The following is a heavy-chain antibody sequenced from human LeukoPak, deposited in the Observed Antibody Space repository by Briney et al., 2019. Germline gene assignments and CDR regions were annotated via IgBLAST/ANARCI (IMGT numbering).Heavy chain of an antibody. Sequence: SETLSLTCTVSGGSIRSSYYYWGWIRQPPGKGLEWIGSIYDSGSTYYNPSLKSRVTISVDTSKNQFSLKLNSVTAADTAVYYCARSYYDFWSGYWASYLPIDYWGQGTLVTVSS. CDR1: GGSIRSSYYY. CDR3: ARSYYDFWSGYWASYLPIDY. CDR2: IYDSGST. J-gene: IGHJ4*02. V-gene: IGHV4-39*01. D-gene: IGHD3-3*01.